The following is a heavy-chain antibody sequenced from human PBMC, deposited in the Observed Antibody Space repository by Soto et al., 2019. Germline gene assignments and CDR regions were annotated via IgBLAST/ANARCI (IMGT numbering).Heavy chain of an antibody. Sequence: QVQLVQSGAEVKKPGASVKVSCKASGYTFTSYDINWVRQATGQGLEWMGWMNPNSGNTGYAQKFQGRVTMTRNTXISTADMELSSLRSEDTAVYYCASKVVVVAGDACDIWGQGTMVTVSS. CDR1: GYTFTSYD. CDR3: ASKVVVVAGDACDI. CDR2: MNPNSGNT. V-gene: IGHV1-8*01. D-gene: IGHD2-15*01. J-gene: IGHJ3*02.